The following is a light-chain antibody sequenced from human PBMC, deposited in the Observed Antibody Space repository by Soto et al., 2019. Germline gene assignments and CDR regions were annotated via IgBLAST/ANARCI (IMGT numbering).Light chain of an antibody. J-gene: IGLJ2*01. CDR3: SSYTSSSTLV. Sequence: LTQPASVSGSPGQSITISCTGTSSDVGGYNYASWYQQHPGKAPKLMIYDVSNRPSGVSNRFSGSKSGNTASLTISGLQAEDEADYYCSSYTSSSTLVFGGGTQLTVL. V-gene: IGLV2-14*01. CDR1: SSDVGGYNY. CDR2: DVS.